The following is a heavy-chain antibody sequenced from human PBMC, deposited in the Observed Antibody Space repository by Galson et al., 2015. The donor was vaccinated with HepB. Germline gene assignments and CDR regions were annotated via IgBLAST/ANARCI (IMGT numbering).Heavy chain of an antibody. Sequence: SLRLSCAASGFTFSSYSMNWVRQAPGKGLEWVSSISSTSGYIYYADSVKGRFTISRDNAKNSLYLQMNSLRAEDTAVYYCARAPDDLWSGLNWFDPWGQGTLVTVSS. D-gene: IGHD3-3*01. CDR2: ISSTSGYI. CDR3: ARAPDDLWSGLNWFDP. V-gene: IGHV3-21*01. CDR1: GFTFSSYS. J-gene: IGHJ5*02.